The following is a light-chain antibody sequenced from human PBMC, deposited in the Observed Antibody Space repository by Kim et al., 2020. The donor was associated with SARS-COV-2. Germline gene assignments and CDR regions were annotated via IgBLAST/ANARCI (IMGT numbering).Light chain of an antibody. CDR3: SAWDSSLSDWV. V-gene: IGLV10-54*01. J-gene: IGLJ3*02. CDR2: RNN. Sequence: RQTATLTCTGNRNNVGNQGAAWLQQHQGHPPKLLSYRNNNRPSGISERLSASRSGNTASLTITGLQPEDEADYYCSAWDSSLSDWVFGGGTQLTVL. CDR1: RNNVGNQG.